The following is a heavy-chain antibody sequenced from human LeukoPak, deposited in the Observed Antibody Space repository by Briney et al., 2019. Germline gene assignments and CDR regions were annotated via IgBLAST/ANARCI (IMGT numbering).Heavy chain of an antibody. V-gene: IGHV4-59*04. D-gene: IGHD4-17*01. CDR1: GGPISSYY. J-gene: IGHJ4*02. CDR3: ARASHDYGDYSHFDY. CDR2: FYHGGST. Sequence: SETLSLTCTVSGGPISSYYWSWIRQPPGKGLEWIGTFYHGGSTYYSPSLKSRVTISVDTSKNQFSLKLSSVTAADTAVYYCARASHDYGDYSHFDYWGQGTLVTVSS.